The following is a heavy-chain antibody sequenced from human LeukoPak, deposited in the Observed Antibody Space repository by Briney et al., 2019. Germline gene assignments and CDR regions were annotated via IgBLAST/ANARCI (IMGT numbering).Heavy chain of an antibody. D-gene: IGHD5-18*01. V-gene: IGHV1-2*02. CDR1: GYTFTGYH. J-gene: IGHJ5*02. Sequence: ASVKVSCKASGYTFTGYHIHWVRQAPGQGLEWMGWINPNSGGTNYAQKFQGRVTMTRDTSISTAYMELSRLRSDDTAVYYCARENTLNWFDPWGQGTLVTVSS. CDR2: INPNSGGT. CDR3: ARENTLNWFDP.